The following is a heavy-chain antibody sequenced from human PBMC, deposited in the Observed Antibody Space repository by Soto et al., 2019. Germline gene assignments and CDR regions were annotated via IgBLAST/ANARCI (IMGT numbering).Heavy chain of an antibody. Sequence: GGSLRLSCTASGFTFGDYAMSWFRQAPGKGLEWVGFIRSKAYGGTTEYAASVKGRFTISRDNSKNTLYLQMNSLRAEDTAVYYCAKDLAYYYGSGYYYGMDVWGQGNTVTVSS. V-gene: IGHV3-49*03. J-gene: IGHJ6*02. CDR1: GFTFGDYA. CDR2: IRSKAYGGTT. D-gene: IGHD3-10*01. CDR3: AKDLAYYYGSGYYYGMDV.